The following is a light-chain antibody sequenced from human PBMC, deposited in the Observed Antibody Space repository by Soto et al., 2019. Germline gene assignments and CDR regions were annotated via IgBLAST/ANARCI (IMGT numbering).Light chain of an antibody. V-gene: IGLV2-14*01. CDR3: SSYTRTNTLI. Sequence: QSALTQPASVSGSPGQSITISCTGTSSYVGSYNYVSWYQQNPGKAPKLIIHDVSNRPSGVSNRFSGSKSGNTASLTISGLQAEDEANYYCSSYTRTNTLIFGGGTKLTVL. J-gene: IGLJ2*01. CDR2: DVS. CDR1: SSYVGSYNY.